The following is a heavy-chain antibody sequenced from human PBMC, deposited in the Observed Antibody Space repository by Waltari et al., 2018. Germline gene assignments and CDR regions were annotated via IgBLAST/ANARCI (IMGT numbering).Heavy chain of an antibody. D-gene: IGHD5-12*01. V-gene: IGHV3-9*01. Sequence: DVQLVESGGGLVQPGRSLRLSCAASGFTFDDYAMHWVRQAPGKGLEWVSGISWNSGSIVYADSVKGRFTISRDNAKNSLYLQMNSLRAEDTALYYCAKQMATITYWGQGTLVTVSS. J-gene: IGHJ4*02. CDR1: GFTFDDYA. CDR3: AKQMATITY. CDR2: ISWNSGSI.